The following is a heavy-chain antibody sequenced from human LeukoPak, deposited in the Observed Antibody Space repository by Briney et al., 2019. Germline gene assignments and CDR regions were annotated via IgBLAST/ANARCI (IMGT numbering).Heavy chain of an antibody. CDR3: ARNPDYLFTSNSFDP. CDR2: IYYSGST. V-gene: IGHV4-59*01. D-gene: IGHD3-16*01. J-gene: IGHJ5*02. Sequence: SETLSLTCTVSGGSISSYYWSWIRQPPGKGLEWIGYIYYSGSTNYNPSLKSRVTISVDTSKNQFSLKLSSVTAADTAVYYCARNPDYLFTSNSFDPWGQGTLVTVSS. CDR1: GGSISSYY.